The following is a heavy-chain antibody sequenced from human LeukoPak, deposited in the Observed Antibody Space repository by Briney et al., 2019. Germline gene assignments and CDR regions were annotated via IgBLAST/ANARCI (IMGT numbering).Heavy chain of an antibody. D-gene: IGHD3-10*01. CDR2: ISSSGSTI. V-gene: IGHV3-11*01. J-gene: IGHJ4*02. Sequence: GGSLRLSCAASGFAFSDYYMSWIRQAPGKGLEWVSYISSSGSTIYYADSVKGRFTISRDNAKNSLYLQMNSLRAEDTAVYYCARDSSYGSGSYYNYFDYWGQGTLVTVSS. CDR1: GFAFSDYY. CDR3: ARDSSYGSGSYYNYFDY.